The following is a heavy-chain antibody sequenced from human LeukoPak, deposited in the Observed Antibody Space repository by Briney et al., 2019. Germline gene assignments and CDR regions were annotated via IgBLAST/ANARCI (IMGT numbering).Heavy chain of an antibody. Sequence: SETLSLTCTVSGGSISSYSWSWIRQPPGKGLEWIGYFYYSGNTNYNPSLKSRVTISVDTSKNQFSLKLSSVTAADTAVYYCAREVPGLDSRFDYWGQGTLVTVSS. CDR2: FYYSGNT. J-gene: IGHJ4*02. V-gene: IGHV4-59*01. CDR3: AREVPGLDSRFDY. CDR1: GGSISSYS. D-gene: IGHD3-9*01.